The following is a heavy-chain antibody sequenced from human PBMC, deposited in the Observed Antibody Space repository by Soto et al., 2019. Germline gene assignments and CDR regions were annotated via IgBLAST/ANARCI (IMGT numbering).Heavy chain of an antibody. V-gene: IGHV3-30*18. CDR3: AKDENGRSNLPYYYYGMDV. J-gene: IGHJ6*02. CDR2: ISYDGSNK. CDR1: GFTFSSYG. Sequence: PGGSLRLSCAASGFTFSSYGMHWVRQAPGKGLEWVAVISYDGSNKYYADSVKGRFTISRDNSKNTLYLQMNSLRAEDTAVYYCAKDENGRSNLPYYYYGMDVWGQGTTVTVSS. D-gene: IGHD3-16*02.